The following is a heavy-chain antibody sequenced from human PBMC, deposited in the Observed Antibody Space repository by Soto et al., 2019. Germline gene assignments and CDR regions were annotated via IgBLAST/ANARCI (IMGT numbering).Heavy chain of an antibody. CDR1: GFTFSSYA. CDR2: ISSSSSYI. J-gene: IGHJ6*03. D-gene: IGHD3-3*01. Sequence: PGGSLRLSCAASGFTFSSYAMTWVRQAPGKGLEWVSSISSSSSYIYYADSVKGRFTISRDNAKNTLYLQMNSLRAEDTAVYYCAGTLLEWLLPPYMDVWGKGTTVTVSS. CDR3: AGTLLEWLLPPYMDV. V-gene: IGHV3-21*01.